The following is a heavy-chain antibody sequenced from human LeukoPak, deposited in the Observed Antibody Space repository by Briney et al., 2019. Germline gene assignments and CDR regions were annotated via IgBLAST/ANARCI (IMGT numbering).Heavy chain of an antibody. CDR2: ISWNSGSI. V-gene: IGHV3-9*03. D-gene: IGHD1-26*01. Sequence: GRSLRLSCAASGFTFDDYAMHWVRQAPGKGLEWVSGISWNSGSIGYAVSVKGRFTISRDNAKNSLYLQMNSLRAEDMALYYCAKASGSYDYYYMDVWGKGTTVTVSS. CDR3: AKASGSYDYYYMDV. CDR1: GFTFDDYA. J-gene: IGHJ6*03.